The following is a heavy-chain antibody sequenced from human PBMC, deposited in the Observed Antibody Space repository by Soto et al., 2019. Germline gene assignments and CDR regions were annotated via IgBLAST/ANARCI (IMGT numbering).Heavy chain of an antibody. CDR2: IIPIFGTA. V-gene: IGHV1-69*01. CDR3: ARDLRDGYTVDFDY. D-gene: IGHD5-12*01. J-gene: IGHJ4*02. CDR1: GGTFSNYA. Sequence: QVQLVQSGAEVKKPGSSVKVSCKASGGTFSNYAISWVRQAPGQGLEWMGGIIPIFGTANYAQKFQGRVTITADESTSTAYMELSSLRSEDTAVYYCARDLRDGYTVDFDYWGQGTLVTVSS.